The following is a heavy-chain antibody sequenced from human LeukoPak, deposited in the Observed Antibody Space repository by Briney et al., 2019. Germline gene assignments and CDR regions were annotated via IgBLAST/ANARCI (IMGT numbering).Heavy chain of an antibody. CDR3: ARVVRGGSYYDGMDV. V-gene: IGHV1-2*02. CDR1: GYTFTSYG. J-gene: IGHJ6*02. D-gene: IGHD1-26*01. Sequence: ASVKVSCKASGYTFTSYGISWVRQAPGQGLEWMGGINPDSGGTNYAQKFQGRVTMTRDTSISTAYMELSRLRSDDTAMYYCARVVRGGSYYDGMDVWGQGTTVTVSS. CDR2: INPDSGGT.